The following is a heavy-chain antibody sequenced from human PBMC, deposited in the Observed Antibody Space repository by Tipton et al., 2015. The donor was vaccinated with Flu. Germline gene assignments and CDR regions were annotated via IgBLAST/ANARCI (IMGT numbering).Heavy chain of an antibody. D-gene: IGHD3-22*01. J-gene: IGHJ4*02. CDR3: ARGGRHYNDSGGQVFY. V-gene: IGHV3-7*01. Sequence: SLRLSCEASGFTFSSYWMSWVRQAPGKGLEWVANINQDGSEKYYVDSVKGRFTISRDNAKNSLYLQMNSLRAEDTAVYYCARGGRHYNDSGGQVFYWDQGTLATVST. CDR1: GFTFSSYW. CDR2: INQDGSEK.